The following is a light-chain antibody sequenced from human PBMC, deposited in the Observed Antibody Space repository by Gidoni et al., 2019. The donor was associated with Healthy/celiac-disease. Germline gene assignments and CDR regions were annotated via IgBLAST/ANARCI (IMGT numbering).Light chain of an antibody. CDR3: RQRSNWPPYT. CDR1: QSVSSY. V-gene: IGKV3-11*01. Sequence: EIVLTQSPATLSLSPGERATLSCRASQSVSSYLVWYQQKPGQAPRLLIYDASNRATGIPARFSGSGSGTDFTLTISSLEPEDFTVYYCRQRSNWPPYTFXQXTKLEIK. J-gene: IGKJ2*01. CDR2: DAS.